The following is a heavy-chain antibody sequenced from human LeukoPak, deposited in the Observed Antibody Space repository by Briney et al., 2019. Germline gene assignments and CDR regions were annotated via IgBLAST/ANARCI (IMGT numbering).Heavy chain of an antibody. CDR2: IWYDGSNK. V-gene: IGHV3-33*01. CDR3: ARDQSDTAMRP. D-gene: IGHD5-18*01. CDR1: GFTFSSYG. Sequence: GRSLRLSCAASGFTFSSYGMHWVRQAPGKGLEWVAVIWYDGSNKYYADSVKGRFTISRDNSKNTLYLQMNSLRAEDTAVYYCARDQSDTAMRPWGQGTLVTVSS. J-gene: IGHJ5*02.